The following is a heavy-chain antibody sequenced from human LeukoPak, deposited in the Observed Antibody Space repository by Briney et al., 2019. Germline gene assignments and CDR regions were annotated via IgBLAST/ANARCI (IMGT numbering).Heavy chain of an antibody. J-gene: IGHJ6*03. CDR3: SRVAGGSYYYYYMDV. CDR1: GFTFGDYA. D-gene: IGHD3-16*01. V-gene: IGHV3-49*04. CDR2: LRSKTYTETT. Sequence: GGSLRLSCAASGFTFGDYAMSWVRQTPGKGLQWVGFLRSKTYTETTEYAASVKGRFIISRDDSKSIAYLQMNSLKTEDTAVYYCSRVAGGSYYYYYMDVWGKGTTVTVSS.